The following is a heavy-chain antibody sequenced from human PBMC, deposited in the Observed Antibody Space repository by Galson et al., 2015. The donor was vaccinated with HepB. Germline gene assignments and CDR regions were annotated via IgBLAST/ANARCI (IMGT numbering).Heavy chain of an antibody. J-gene: IGHJ4*02. V-gene: IGHV3-48*04. Sequence: LRLSCAASGFTFSTYSINWVRQAPGKGLEWVSYITGSSTTIHYADSVKGRFTISRDNAKNSVYLQMNSLRAEGTAVYYCARVGYGYYSSDYWGQGTLVTVSS. D-gene: IGHD3-10*01. CDR2: ITGSSTTI. CDR1: GFTFSTYS. CDR3: ARVGYGYYSSDY.